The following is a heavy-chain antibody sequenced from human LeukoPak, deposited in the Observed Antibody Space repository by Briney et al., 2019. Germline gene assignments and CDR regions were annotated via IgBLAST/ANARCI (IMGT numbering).Heavy chain of an antibody. CDR3: AREGGQWVYHSGYFDY. D-gene: IGHD6-13*01. CDR1: GGSIRSY. V-gene: IGHV4-4*07. J-gene: IGHJ4*02. CDR2: IYGSGST. Sequence: PSQTLSLTCTVSGGSIRSYWSWIRQPAGKGLEWIGRIYGSGSTDYNPSLKSRVTMSIDTSKNQFSLNLISVTAADTAVYYCAREGGQWVYHSGYFDYWGQGTLVTVSS.